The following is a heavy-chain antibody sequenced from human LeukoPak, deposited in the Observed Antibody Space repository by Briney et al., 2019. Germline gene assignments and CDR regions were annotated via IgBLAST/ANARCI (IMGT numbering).Heavy chain of an antibody. CDR3: AGYSGSYLVLGTFDI. CDR1: GYTFTSYG. Sequence: ASVKVSCKASGYTFTSYGISWVRQAPGQGLEWMGWISAYNGNTNYAQKFQGRVTMTRDTSISTAYMELSRLRSDDTAVYYCAGYSGSYLVLGTFDIWGQGTMVTVSS. J-gene: IGHJ3*02. V-gene: IGHV1-18*01. D-gene: IGHD1-26*01. CDR2: ISAYNGNT.